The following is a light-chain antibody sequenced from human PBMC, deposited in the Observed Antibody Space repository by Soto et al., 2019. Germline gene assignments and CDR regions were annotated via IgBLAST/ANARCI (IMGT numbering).Light chain of an antibody. CDR1: QDIRTF. J-gene: IGKJ3*01. CDR2: AAS. Sequence: DIQMTQSAASLSASVGDRVTITCRASQDIRTFVAWYQQKPGKAPKLLIYAASTLQSGVPSRLSGSGSRTDFTLTINSLQPEDVATYSCQKYSSVPVFGPGTKVEIK. CDR3: QKYSSVPV. V-gene: IGKV1-27*01.